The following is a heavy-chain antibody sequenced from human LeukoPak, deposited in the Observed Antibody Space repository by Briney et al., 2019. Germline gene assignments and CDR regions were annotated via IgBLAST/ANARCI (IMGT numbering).Heavy chain of an antibody. CDR2: IKSKTDGGTT. V-gene: IGHV3-15*01. CDR1: GFTFSNAW. D-gene: IGHD2-21*02. CDR3: TREAVTANGYFDY. Sequence: GGSLRLSCAASGFTFSNAWMTWVRQAPGKGLEWVGRIKSKTDGGTTDYAAPVKGRFTISRDDSKNTPYLQMNSLKTGDTAVYYCTREAVTANGYFDYWGQGTLVTVSS. J-gene: IGHJ4*02.